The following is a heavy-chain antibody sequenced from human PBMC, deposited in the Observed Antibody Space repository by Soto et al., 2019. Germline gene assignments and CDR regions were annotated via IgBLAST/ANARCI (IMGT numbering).Heavy chain of an antibody. Sequence: SETLSLTCTVSGGSISSSSYYWGWIRQPPGKGLEWIGSIYYSGSTYYNPSLKSRVTISVDTSKNQFSLKLSSVTAADTAVYYCARHTIGNWFDPWGQGTLVTVSS. CDR2: IYYSGST. CDR1: GGSISSSSYY. CDR3: ARHTIGNWFDP. V-gene: IGHV4-39*01. D-gene: IGHD2-2*01. J-gene: IGHJ5*02.